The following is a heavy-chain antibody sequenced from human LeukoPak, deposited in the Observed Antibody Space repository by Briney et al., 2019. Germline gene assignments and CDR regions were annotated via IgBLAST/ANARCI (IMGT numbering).Heavy chain of an antibody. Sequence: ASVKVSCKASGYTFTSYGISWVRQAPGQGLEWMGWISAYNGNTNYAQKLQGRATMTTDTSTSTAYMELRSLRSDDTAVYYCASTAYYGSGAPSAPPYYYYYYGMDVWGQGTTVTVSS. D-gene: IGHD3-10*01. CDR2: ISAYNGNT. CDR1: GYTFTSYG. CDR3: ASTAYYGSGAPSAPPYYYYYYGMDV. J-gene: IGHJ6*02. V-gene: IGHV1-18*01.